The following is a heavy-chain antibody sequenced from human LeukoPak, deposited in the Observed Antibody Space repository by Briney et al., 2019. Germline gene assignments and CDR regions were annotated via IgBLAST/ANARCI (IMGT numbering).Heavy chain of an antibody. CDR1: GGSISSGGYY. CDR3: ARQSGHDYGGNSEFDY. Sequence: SQTLSLTCTVSGGSISSGGYYWSWIRQHPGKGLEWIGYIYYSGGTYYNPSLKSRVTISVDTSKNQFSLKLSSVTAADTAVYYCARQSGHDYGGNSEFDYWGQGTLVTVSS. V-gene: IGHV4-31*03. D-gene: IGHD4-23*01. J-gene: IGHJ4*02. CDR2: IYYSGGT.